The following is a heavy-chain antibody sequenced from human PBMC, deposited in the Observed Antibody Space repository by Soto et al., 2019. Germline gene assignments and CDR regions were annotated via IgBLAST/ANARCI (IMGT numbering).Heavy chain of an antibody. Sequence: GSLRLSCEASGFTFSNFDMSWVRQAPGKGLEWVSGINHDGALPFYPDSLKGRFTISRDNSKNTLYLQMNRLRAEDTALYYCWSRPRTAGDDSFDHWGQGTQVTVS. CDR1: GFTFSNFD. D-gene: IGHD6-13*01. CDR3: WSRPRTAGDDSFDH. V-gene: IGHV3-23*01. CDR2: INHDGALP. J-gene: IGHJ4*02.